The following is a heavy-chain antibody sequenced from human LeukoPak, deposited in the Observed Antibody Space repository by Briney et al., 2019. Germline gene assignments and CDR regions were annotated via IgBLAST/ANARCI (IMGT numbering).Heavy chain of an antibody. V-gene: IGHV4-4*07. CDR2: IYASGST. CDR3: ARDPRGIVGANHNWFDP. D-gene: IGHD1-26*01. Sequence: SETLSLTCTVPGGSISSYYWSSIRQPAGKGLEWIGRIYASGSTNYNPSLKSRVTMSVDTSKSQFSLKLISVTAVDTAVYYCARDPRGIVGANHNWFDPGGQGTLVTVSS. J-gene: IGHJ5*02. CDR1: GGSISSYY.